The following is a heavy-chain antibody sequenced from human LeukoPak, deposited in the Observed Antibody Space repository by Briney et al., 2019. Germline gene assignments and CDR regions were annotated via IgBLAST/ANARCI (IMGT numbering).Heavy chain of an antibody. D-gene: IGHD1-1*01. V-gene: IGHV4-39*01. J-gene: IGHJ4*02. CDR2: IYYSGST. CDR1: GGSISSSYYY. CDR3: ARHEDRNWYFDH. Sequence: SETLSLTCTVSGGSISSSYYYWGWIRQPPGKGLERIGTIYYSGSTYYNPSLKSRVTISVDTSKNQFSLKLSSVTAPDTAVYYCARHEDRNWYFDHWGQGTLVTVSS.